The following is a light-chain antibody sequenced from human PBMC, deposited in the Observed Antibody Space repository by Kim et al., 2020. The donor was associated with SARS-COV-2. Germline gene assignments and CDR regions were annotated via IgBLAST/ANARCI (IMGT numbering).Light chain of an antibody. CDR1: QNINSY. CDR2: AAS. V-gene: IGKV1-39*01. CDR3: QQSYRTPYT. J-gene: IGKJ2*01. Sequence: DIQMTQSPSSLSTSVGDRVTITCRASQNINSYLNWYEQKPGKAPKLPIYAASSLKSGVPSRFSGSGSGTEFTLTITSLQPEDFATYYCQQSYRTPYTFGQGTKLEI.